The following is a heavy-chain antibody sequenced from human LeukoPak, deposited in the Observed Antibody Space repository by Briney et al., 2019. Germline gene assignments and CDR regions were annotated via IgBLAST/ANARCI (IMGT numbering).Heavy chain of an antibody. D-gene: IGHD2-15*01. CDR1: RYTFTSYD. CDR3: ARGQGWCSGGSCYLYYFDY. V-gene: IGHV1-8*01. CDR2: MNPNSGNT. J-gene: IGHJ4*02. Sequence: ASVKVSCKASRYTFTSYDINWVRQATGQGLEWMGWMNPNSGNTGYAQKFQGRVTMTRNTSISTAYMELSSLRSEDTAVYYCARGQGWCSGGSCYLYYFDYWGQGTLVTVSS.